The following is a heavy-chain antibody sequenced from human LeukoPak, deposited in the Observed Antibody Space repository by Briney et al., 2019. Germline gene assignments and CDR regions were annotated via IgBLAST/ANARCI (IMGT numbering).Heavy chain of an antibody. D-gene: IGHD1-1*01. Sequence: PSETLPLTCSVSHGSIVTPNYFWGWIRQPPGKGLGFVASVQHTGFGYKSPSIRSRVAVSTDTSKNQFSLRLESVTAADTAVYYCVRGVSNDWYFDLWGSGTLVSISS. J-gene: IGHJ2*01. V-gene: IGHV4-39*07. CDR2: VQHTGFG. CDR1: HGSIVTPNYF. CDR3: VRGVSNDWYFDL.